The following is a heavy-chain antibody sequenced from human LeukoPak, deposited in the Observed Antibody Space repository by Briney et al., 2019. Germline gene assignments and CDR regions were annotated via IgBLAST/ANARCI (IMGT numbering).Heavy chain of an antibody. CDR2: INPNSGGT. CDR1: GYTFTGYY. J-gene: IGHJ4*02. Sequence: VASVKVSCKASGYTFTGYYMHWVRQAPGQGLEWLGWINPNSGGTKYAQKFQGRVTMTRDTSISTAYMELSRLRSDDTAVYYCARGGGGAIPNYNYWGQGTLVTVSS. CDR3: ARGGGGAIPNYNY. D-gene: IGHD3-16*02. V-gene: IGHV1-2*02.